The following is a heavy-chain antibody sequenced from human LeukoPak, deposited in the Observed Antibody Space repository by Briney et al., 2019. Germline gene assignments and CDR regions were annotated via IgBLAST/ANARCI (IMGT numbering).Heavy chain of an antibody. CDR3: AREGPTQGYFDY. V-gene: IGHV4-59*01. CDR1: GGSISSYY. Sequence: SETLSLTCTVSGGSISSYYWSWIRQPPGKGLEWIGYIYYSGSTNYNPSLKSRVTISVDTSKNQFSLKLSSVTAADTAVYYCAREGPTQGYFDYWGQGTLVTVSS. J-gene: IGHJ4*02. CDR2: IYYSGST.